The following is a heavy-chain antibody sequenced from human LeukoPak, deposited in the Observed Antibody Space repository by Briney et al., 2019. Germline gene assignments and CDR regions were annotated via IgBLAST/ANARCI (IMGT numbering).Heavy chain of an antibody. CDR2: ISAYNGNT. V-gene: IGHV1-18*01. D-gene: IGHD3-22*01. CDR1: GYTFISYG. J-gene: IGHJ4*02. CDR3: ARDHGHYYDSSGSNYFDY. Sequence: ASVKVSCKASGYTFISYGITWVRQAPGQGLEWMGWISAYNGNTNYAQKLQGRVTVTTDTSTSTAYMELRSLRSDDTAVYYCARDHGHYYDSSGSNYFDYWGQGTLVTVSS.